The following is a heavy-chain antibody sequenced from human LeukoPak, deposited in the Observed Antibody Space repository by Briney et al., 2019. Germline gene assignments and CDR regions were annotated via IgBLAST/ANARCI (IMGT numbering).Heavy chain of an antibody. Sequence: PGGSLRLSCSASGFTFSISAMHWVRQAPGKGLQYVSVISGDGVTTSYADSVKGRFTISRDNSKNTLYLQMNSLRAEDTAVYYCARDRSWGSQCYFDYWGQGTLVTVSS. J-gene: IGHJ4*02. CDR2: ISGDGVTT. V-gene: IGHV3-64*04. CDR3: ARDRSWGSQCYFDY. D-gene: IGHD7-27*01. CDR1: GFTFSISA.